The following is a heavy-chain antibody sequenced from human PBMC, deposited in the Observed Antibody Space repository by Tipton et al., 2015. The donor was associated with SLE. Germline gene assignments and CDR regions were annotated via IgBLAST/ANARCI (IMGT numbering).Heavy chain of an antibody. CDR1: GVSITSSNFY. D-gene: IGHD3-22*01. V-gene: IGHV4-39*01. J-gene: IGHJ4*02. CDR2: IYYRAST. CDR3: ARHDDVSGYSY. Sequence: TLSLTCTVSGVSITSSNFYWAWVRQPPGKGLEWIGRIYYRASTYYNPSLKSRVTISLDTSKNQFSLKLSSVSAADTAVYYCARHDDVSGYSYWGQGTLVTVSS.